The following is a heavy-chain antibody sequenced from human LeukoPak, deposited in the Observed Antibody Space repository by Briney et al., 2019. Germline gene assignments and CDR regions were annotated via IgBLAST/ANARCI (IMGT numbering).Heavy chain of an antibody. D-gene: IGHD2-15*01. CDR1: GFTFSDHY. CDR2: ARDKANSYTT. J-gene: IGHJ4*02. CDR3: ARVIRGSASCFDC. Sequence: GGSLRLSSAASGFTFSDHYMDWVRQAPGKGLEWVGRARDKANSYTTEYAASVKGRFTISRDDSKNSLYLQMNSLKSEDTAVYYCARVIRGSASCFDCWGQGTLVTVSS. V-gene: IGHV3-72*01.